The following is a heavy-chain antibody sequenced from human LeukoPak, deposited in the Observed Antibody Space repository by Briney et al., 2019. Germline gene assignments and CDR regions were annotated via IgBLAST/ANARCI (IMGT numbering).Heavy chain of an antibody. CDR1: GGSISGFH. J-gene: IGHJ4*02. D-gene: IGHD5-18*01. Sequence: PSETLSLTCTVSGGSISGFHWSWIRQPPGKGLEYIGDVFYSGGTNYNSSLKSRLTISVDTSKNQFSLKLSSVTAADTAVYYCARSFGGYSYGFDYWGQGTLVTVSS. CDR3: ARSFGGYSYGFDY. CDR2: VFYSGGT. V-gene: IGHV4-59*12.